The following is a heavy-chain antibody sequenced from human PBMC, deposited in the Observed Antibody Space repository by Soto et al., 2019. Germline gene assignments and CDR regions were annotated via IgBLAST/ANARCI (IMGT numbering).Heavy chain of an antibody. D-gene: IGHD6-13*01. Sequence: PSETLSLTCAVYGGSFSGYYWSWIRQPPGKGLEWIGEINHSGSTNYNPSLTSRVTISVDTSKNQFSLKLSSVTAADTAVYYCAREAGYSSSWYTLPRPRYYYYGMDVWGQGTTVTVSS. CDR1: GGSFSGYY. V-gene: IGHV4-34*01. J-gene: IGHJ6*02. CDR3: AREAGYSSSWYTLPRPRYYYYGMDV. CDR2: INHSGST.